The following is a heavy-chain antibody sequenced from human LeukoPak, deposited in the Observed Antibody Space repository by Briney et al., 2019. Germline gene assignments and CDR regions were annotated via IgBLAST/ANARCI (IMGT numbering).Heavy chain of an antibody. J-gene: IGHJ4*02. CDR2: ISWDSQTR. D-gene: IGHD6-19*01. CDR1: GSTFDDYA. V-gene: IGHV3-9*01. Sequence: PGGSLRLSCVGSGSTFDDYALHWVRQAPGKGLEWVAGISWDSQTRDYAYSVRGRFTISRDNAKNSLYLQMESLTTDDTAFYYCAKDTEQGLVHVYSWGQGTRVTVSS. CDR3: AKDTEQGLVHVYS.